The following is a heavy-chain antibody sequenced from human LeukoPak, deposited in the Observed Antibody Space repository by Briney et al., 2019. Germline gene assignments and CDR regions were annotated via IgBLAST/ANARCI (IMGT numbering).Heavy chain of an antibody. Sequence: SETLSLTCTVSGGSIRSSSYYWGWIRQPPGKGLEWIGRIYYSGSTYYNPSLKSRVTISVDTSKNQSSLQLSSMTAADTAVYYCARHGGGYDEPFDSWGQGTLVTVS. CDR2: IYYSGST. J-gene: IGHJ4*02. V-gene: IGHV4-39*01. CDR3: ARHGGGYDEPFDS. D-gene: IGHD5-12*01. CDR1: GGSIRSSSYY.